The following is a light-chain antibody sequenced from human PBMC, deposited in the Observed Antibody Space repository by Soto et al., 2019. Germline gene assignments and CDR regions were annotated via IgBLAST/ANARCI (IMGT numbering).Light chain of an antibody. CDR1: QSISDS. J-gene: IGKJ1*01. V-gene: IGKV1-5*03. CDR2: KAS. Sequence: DIQMTQSPSTLSGSVGDRVTITCRASQSISDSLAWYQQKPGKAPKLLIYKASSLESGVPSRFSGSGSGTEFTLTISSLQPDDFATYYCQHYSRYPVTFGQGTKVDIK. CDR3: QHYSRYPVT.